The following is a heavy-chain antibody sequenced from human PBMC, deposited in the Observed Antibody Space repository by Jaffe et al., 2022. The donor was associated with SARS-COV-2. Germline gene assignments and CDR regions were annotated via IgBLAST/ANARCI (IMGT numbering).Heavy chain of an antibody. J-gene: IGHJ6*02. Sequence: QVQLQESGPGLVKPSQTLSLTCTVSGGSISSGGYYWSWIRQHPGKGLEWIGYIYYSGSTYYNPSLKSRVTISVDTSKNQFSLKLSSVTAADTAVYYCARDPLGGYGLYYYGMDVWGQGTTVTVSS. CDR1: GGSISSGGYY. CDR3: ARDPLGGYGLYYYGMDV. D-gene: IGHD3-22*01. CDR2: IYYSGST. V-gene: IGHV4-31*03.